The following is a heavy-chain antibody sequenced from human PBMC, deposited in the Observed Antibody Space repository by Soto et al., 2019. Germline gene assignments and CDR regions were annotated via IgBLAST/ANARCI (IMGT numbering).Heavy chain of an antibody. D-gene: IGHD2-2*01. CDR1: GGSFSGYY. Sequence: QVQLRQWGAGLLEPSETLSLTCAVYGGSFSGYYWSWIRQPPGKGLEWIGEINDSGRTNYRSSLKSRLTLSVDTSKNLVSLKLTSVTAADTAVYYCARVQRRYCSSTNCQNWFDPWGQGTLVTVSS. V-gene: IGHV4-34*01. CDR2: INDSGRT. J-gene: IGHJ5*02. CDR3: ARVQRRYCSSTNCQNWFDP.